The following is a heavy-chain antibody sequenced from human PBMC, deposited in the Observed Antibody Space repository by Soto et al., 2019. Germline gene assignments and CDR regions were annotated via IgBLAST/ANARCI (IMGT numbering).Heavy chain of an antibody. D-gene: IGHD3-10*01. CDR2: FSPPFRTS. Sequence: QVQLVQSGAEVKKPGSSVKVSCKTSGVSFNNNGIGWVRQAPGHGLEWMGRFSPPFRTSNYARKFQGRISITADASTGTVNMELSSLTSEDTAQYYCARVLYYGSGSYSPYGMDVWGQGTTVTVSS. J-gene: IGHJ6*02. CDR3: ARVLYYGSGSYSPYGMDV. CDR1: GVSFNNNG. V-gene: IGHV1-69*18.